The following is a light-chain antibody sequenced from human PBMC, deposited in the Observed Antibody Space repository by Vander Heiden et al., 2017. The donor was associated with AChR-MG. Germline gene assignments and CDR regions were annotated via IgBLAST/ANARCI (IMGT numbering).Light chain of an antibody. V-gene: IGLV2-14*03. CDR1: SSDVGGYNY. Sequence: QSALPQPASVSGSPGQSLTISCPGTSSDVGGYNYVSWYQQHPGKAPKLMIYDVSNRPSGVSNRFSGSKSGNTASLTISGLQAEDEADYYCSSYTSSSTRVFGTGTKVTVL. J-gene: IGLJ1*01. CDR3: SSYTSSSTRV. CDR2: DVS.